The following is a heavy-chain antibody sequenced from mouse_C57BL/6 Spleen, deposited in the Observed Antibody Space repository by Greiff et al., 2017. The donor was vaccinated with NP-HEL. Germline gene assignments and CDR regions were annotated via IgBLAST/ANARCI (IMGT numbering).Heavy chain of an antibody. D-gene: IGHD1-1*01. CDR1: GYAFSSYW. Sequence: VQGVESGAELVKPGASVKISCKASGYAFSSYWMNWVKQRPGKGLEWIGQIYPGDGDTNYNRKFKGKATLTADKSSSTAYMQLSSLTSEDSAVYFCARSYYGSSYGYWGQGTTLTVSS. V-gene: IGHV1-80*01. J-gene: IGHJ2*01. CDR3: ARSYYGSSYGY. CDR2: IYPGDGDT.